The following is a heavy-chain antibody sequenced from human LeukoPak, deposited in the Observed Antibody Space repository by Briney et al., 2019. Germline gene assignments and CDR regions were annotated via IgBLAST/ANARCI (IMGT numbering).Heavy chain of an antibody. V-gene: IGHV3-21*01. CDR3: ARVRQLATRGAFDI. CDR1: GFTFSSYS. J-gene: IGHJ3*02. Sequence: PGGSLRLSCAASGFTFSSYSMNWVRQAPGKGLEWVSSISSSSSYIYYADSVKGRFTISRDNAKNSLYLQMNSLRAEDTAVYYCARVRQLATRGAFDIWGQGTMVTVSS. D-gene: IGHD6-13*01. CDR2: ISSSSSYI.